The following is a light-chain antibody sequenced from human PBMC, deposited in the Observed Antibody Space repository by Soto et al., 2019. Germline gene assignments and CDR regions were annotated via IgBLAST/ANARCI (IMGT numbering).Light chain of an antibody. CDR3: QQDGIAPIT. Sequence: IVLTQSPGTLSLSPGERATLSCRASQSLGNTYLAWYQQKPGQAPRLLIYVASSRATGIPDRFSGSGSGTDFTITISRLEPEDFAVYYCQQDGIAPITFGQGTRLEIK. CDR1: QSLGNTY. J-gene: IGKJ5*01. V-gene: IGKV3-20*01. CDR2: VAS.